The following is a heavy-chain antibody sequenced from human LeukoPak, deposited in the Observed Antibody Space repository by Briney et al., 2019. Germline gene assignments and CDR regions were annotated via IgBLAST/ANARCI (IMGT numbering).Heavy chain of an antibody. CDR1: SYSINSGYY. V-gene: IGHV4-38-2*02. D-gene: IGHD3-9*01. CDR3: ARQYIDILTGYHRGELYWYFDL. Sequence: PSETLSLTCTVSSYSINSGYYWGWIRQPPGKGLEWIGNIYRSGSTYYNPSLESRVTISIDTSKNQFSLKLNSVTAADTAVYYCARQYIDILTGYHRGELYWYFDLWGRGTLVTVSS. CDR2: IYRSGST. J-gene: IGHJ2*01.